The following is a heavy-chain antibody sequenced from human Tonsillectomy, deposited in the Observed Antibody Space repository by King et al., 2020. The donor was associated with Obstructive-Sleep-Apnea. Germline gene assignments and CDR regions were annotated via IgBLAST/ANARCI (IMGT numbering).Heavy chain of an antibody. J-gene: IGHJ5*02. CDR2: IYHSGST. D-gene: IGHD1/OR15-1a*01. V-gene: IGHV4-38-2*02. CDR3: ARDEQESGSSWFDP. CDR1: GYSISSGYY. Sequence: VQLQESGPGLVKPSETLSLTCTVSGYSISSGYYWGWIRQPPGKGLEWIGSIYHSGSTYYNPSLKSRVTISVDTSKNQFSLKLSSVPAADTAVYYCARDEQESGSSWFDPWGQGTLVTVSS.